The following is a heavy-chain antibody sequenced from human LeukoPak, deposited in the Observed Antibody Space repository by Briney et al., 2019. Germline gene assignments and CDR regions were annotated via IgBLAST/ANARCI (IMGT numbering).Heavy chain of an antibody. J-gene: IGHJ4*02. V-gene: IGHV3-30*02. CDR1: GFTFSSYG. D-gene: IGHD3-22*01. CDR3: ARDYYDSSGYQPYFDY. CDR2: IRYDGSSE. Sequence: GGSLRLSCAASGFTFSSYGMHWVRQAPGKGLEWVAFIRYDGSSEYYADSVKGRFTISRDNAKNSLYLQMNSLRAEDTAVYYCARDYYDSSGYQPYFDYWGQGTLVTVSS.